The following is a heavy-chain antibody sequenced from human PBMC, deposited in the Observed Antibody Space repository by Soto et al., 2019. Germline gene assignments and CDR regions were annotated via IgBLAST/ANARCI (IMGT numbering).Heavy chain of an antibody. Sequence: GASVKVSCKASGYTFTGHYLHWLREAPGQGLEWMGWINPNIGSTNYARKFQGWVTMTRDSSISTAYMELSKLTSHDTAVYYCARDLNSHLDYWAHGTPVTVPS. V-gene: IGHV1-2*04. J-gene: IGHJ4*01. CDR2: INPNIGST. D-gene: IGHD5-18*01. CDR3: ARDLNSHLDY. CDR1: GYTFTGHY.